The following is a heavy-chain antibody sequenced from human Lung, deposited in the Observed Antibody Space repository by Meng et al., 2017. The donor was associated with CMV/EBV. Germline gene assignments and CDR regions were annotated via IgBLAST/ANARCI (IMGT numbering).Heavy chain of an antibody. CDR3: GRMPPGAIDNGFDF. CDR2: INTDGSLT. D-gene: IGHD2-2*01. J-gene: IGHJ3*01. Sequence: LTXAASGFTFSGYWMHWVRQAPGKGLVWVSRINTDGSLTNHADSVKGRFTISRDNVRNTLYLQMNSLRVEDTAVYYCGRMPPGAIDNGFDFWGQGTMVTVSS. V-gene: IGHV3-74*01. CDR1: GFTFSGYW.